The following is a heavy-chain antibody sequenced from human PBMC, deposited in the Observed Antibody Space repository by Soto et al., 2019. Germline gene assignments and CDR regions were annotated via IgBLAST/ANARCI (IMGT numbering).Heavy chain of an antibody. D-gene: IGHD3-9*01. J-gene: IGHJ4*02. Sequence: SETLSLTCTVSGGSISSHYWSWIRQPPGKGLEWIGYIYYSGSTNYNPSLKSRVTISVDTSKNQFSLKLSSVTAEDTAVYYCARDRESYDILTGLTTRAYDLWGQGILVTVSS. CDR1: GGSISSHY. CDR2: IYYSGST. CDR3: ARDRESYDILTGLTTRAYDL. V-gene: IGHV4-59*11.